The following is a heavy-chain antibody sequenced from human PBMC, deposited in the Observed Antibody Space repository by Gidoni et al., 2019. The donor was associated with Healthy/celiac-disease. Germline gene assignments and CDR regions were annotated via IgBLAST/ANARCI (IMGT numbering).Heavy chain of an antibody. CDR1: GGPISSSSYY. J-gene: IGHJ3*02. CDR2: IYYSGRT. Sequence: QLQLQESGPGLVKPSETLSLTCTVSGGPISSSSYYWGWIRQPPGKGLEWIWSIYYSGRTYYNPSLKSRVTISVDTSKNQFSLKLSSVTAADTAVYYCARHGEYQLYNQTLTYCGGDCYGPDAFDIWGQGTMVTVSS. D-gene: IGHD2-21*02. V-gene: IGHV4-39*01. CDR3: ARHGEYQLYNQTLTYCGGDCYGPDAFDI.